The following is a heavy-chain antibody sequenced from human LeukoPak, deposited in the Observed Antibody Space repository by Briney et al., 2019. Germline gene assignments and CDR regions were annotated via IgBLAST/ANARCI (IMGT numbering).Heavy chain of an antibody. CDR2: INPNSGGT. CDR3: ARAPSSSWSNYNYFDY. CDR1: GYTFTGYY. Sequence: ASVKDSCKASGYTFTGYYMHWVRQAPGQGLEWMGRINPNSGGTNYAQKFQGRVTMTRDTSISTAYMELSRLRSDDTAVYYCARAPSSSWSNYNYFDYWGQGTLVTVSS. J-gene: IGHJ4*02. V-gene: IGHV1-2*06. D-gene: IGHD6-13*01.